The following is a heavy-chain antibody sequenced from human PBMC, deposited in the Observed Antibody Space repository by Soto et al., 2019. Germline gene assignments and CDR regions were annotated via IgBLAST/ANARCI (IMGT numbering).Heavy chain of an antibody. CDR3: VRQGIGHLHGLVDV. Sequence: QVQLQESGPGLVKPSGTLSLTCSVSGDFISSHKWSWIRRPPGKGLEWIGYIDNTGGTSYNPSLASRVTSSVDRSTKQCALWLRSVTAADTAVYYCVRQGIGHLHGLVDVWGPGTTVIV. V-gene: IGHV4-59*08. CDR1: GDFISSHK. CDR2: IDNTGGT. J-gene: IGHJ6*02. D-gene: IGHD3-10*01.